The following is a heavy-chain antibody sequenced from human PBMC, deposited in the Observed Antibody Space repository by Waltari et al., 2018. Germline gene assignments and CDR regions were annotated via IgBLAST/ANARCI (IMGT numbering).Heavy chain of an antibody. J-gene: IGHJ4*02. CDR1: GFTVRSTH. V-gene: IGHV3-66*02. CDR2: LYDAGSS. Sequence: EVQVVESGGGLVHPGESLSLSCSASGFTVRSTHMSWVRQAPGKGLDWVSLLYDAGSSYYPDSVRGRFTISRDNSKNTVHLQMNSLRVDDTATYYCARARDEKTAMVYFDHWGQGTLVSVSS. D-gene: IGHD3-10*01. CDR3: ARARDEKTAMVYFDH.